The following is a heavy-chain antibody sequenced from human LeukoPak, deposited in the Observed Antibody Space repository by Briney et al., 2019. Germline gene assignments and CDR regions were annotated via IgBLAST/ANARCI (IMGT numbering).Heavy chain of an antibody. D-gene: IGHD5-24*01. CDR1: GFTFSSYA. J-gene: IGHJ4*02. Sequence: GGSLRLSCAASGFTFSSYAMSWVRQAPGKGLEWVSAISGSGGSTYYADSVKGRFTISRDNSKNTLYLQMNRLRAEDTAVYYCAKDRERWLQLFDYWGQGTLVTVSS. CDR2: ISGSGGST. CDR3: AKDRERWLQLFDY. V-gene: IGHV3-23*01.